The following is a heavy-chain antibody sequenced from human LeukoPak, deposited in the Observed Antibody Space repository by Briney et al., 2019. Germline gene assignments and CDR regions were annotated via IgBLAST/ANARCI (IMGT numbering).Heavy chain of an antibody. CDR2: INPSGGST. Sequence: ASVKVSCKASGYTFTSYYMHWVRQAPGQGREWMGVINPSGGSTSYAQKFQGRVTMTRDTHTRTVYMELSSLRSEDTAVYYCVREGRYYYDSSGAMHAFDIWGQGTMVTVSS. J-gene: IGHJ3*02. V-gene: IGHV1-46*01. CDR1: GYTFTSYY. D-gene: IGHD3-22*01. CDR3: VREGRYYYDSSGAMHAFDI.